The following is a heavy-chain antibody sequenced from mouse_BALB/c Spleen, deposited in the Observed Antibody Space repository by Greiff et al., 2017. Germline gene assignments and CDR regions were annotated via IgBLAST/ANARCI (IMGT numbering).Heavy chain of an antibody. CDR2: INPGSGGT. CDR1: GYAFTNYL. Sequence: QVQLHQSGAELVRPGTSVKVSCKASGYAFTNYLIEWVKQRPGQGLEWIGVINPGSGGTNYNEKFKGKATLTADKSSSTAYMQLSSLTSDDSAVYCWGGGGGGGYVDYWGQGTTLTVSS. V-gene: IGHV1-54*01. D-gene: IGHD2-14*01. J-gene: IGHJ2*01. CDR3: GGGGGGGYVDY.